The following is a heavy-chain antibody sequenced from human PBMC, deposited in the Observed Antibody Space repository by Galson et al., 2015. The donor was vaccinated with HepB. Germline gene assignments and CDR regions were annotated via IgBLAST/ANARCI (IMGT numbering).Heavy chain of an antibody. D-gene: IGHD3-16*01. CDR1: GYSFTTYS. CDR2: ITTYNVNT. CDR3: ARGGEGVPLVFSSYYYYLDV. J-gene: IGHJ6*03. V-gene: IGHV1-18*01. Sequence: SVKVSCKASGYSFTTYSITWVRQAPGQGLEWIGWITTYNVNTQYEQKLQGRVTMTTDTSTRTAYMELRSLRSDDTAVYYCARGGEGVPLVFSSYYYYLDVWGKGTTVTVSS.